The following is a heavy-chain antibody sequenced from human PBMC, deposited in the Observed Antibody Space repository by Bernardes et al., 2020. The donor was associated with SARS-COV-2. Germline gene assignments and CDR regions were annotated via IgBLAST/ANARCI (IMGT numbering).Heavy chain of an antibody. CDR3: AGRDY. V-gene: IGHV4-4*07. CDR2: VYTSGTT. Sequence: SETLSLTCTVSGASISSYYWSWIRQPAGKGLEWIGRVYTSGTTNYNPSFKSRAALSVDTSKNQFFLKLMSVTAADTAVYYCAGRDYWGLGILVTVSS. J-gene: IGHJ4*02. CDR1: GASISSYY.